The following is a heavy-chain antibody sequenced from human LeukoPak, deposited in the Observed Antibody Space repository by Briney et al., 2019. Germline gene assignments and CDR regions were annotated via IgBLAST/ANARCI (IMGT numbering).Heavy chain of an antibody. J-gene: IGHJ4*02. CDR3: ARATRNGYDY. CDR1: GFTFSSYA. CDR2: IGHTGSDI. D-gene: IGHD5-24*01. V-gene: IGHV3-21*01. Sequence: GGSLRLSCAASGFTFSSYAMSWVRQAPGKGLEWVSYIGHTGSDIYYADSVKGRFTVSRDNARNSLYLQMNSLRVEDTAVYYCARATRNGYDYWGQGTLVTVSS.